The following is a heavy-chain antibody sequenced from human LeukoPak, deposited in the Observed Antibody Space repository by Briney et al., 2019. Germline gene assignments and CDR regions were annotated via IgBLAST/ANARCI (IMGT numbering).Heavy chain of an antibody. D-gene: IGHD3-10*01. CDR3: ARGGHRQKEF. J-gene: IGHJ4*02. V-gene: IGHV3-7*01. Sequence: PGGSLRLSCAASGFTFSSHFMTWVRQSPGKGLEWVANIKQNGGDKYYVDSVKGRFTIYRDNAKNSLYLQMSSLRAEDTAVYYCARGGHRQKEFWGQGTLVTVSS. CDR2: IKQNGGDK. CDR1: GFTFSSHF.